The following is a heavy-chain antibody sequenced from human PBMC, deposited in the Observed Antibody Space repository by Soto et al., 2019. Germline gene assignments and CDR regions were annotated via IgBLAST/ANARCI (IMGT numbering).Heavy chain of an antibody. CDR3: GKDTLDCSGGDCPLYYYYGMDV. D-gene: IGHD2-15*01. CDR2: ISNDGTNK. CDR1: GFTFRSYG. V-gene: IGHV3-30*18. Sequence: GGSLRLSCAASGFTFRSYGMHWVRQAPGKGLEWLAVISNDGTNKYLADSVKGRLTLSRDNSRNTLTLEINNLRPEDTAVYYCGKDTLDCSGGDCPLYYYYGMDVWGQGTTVTVSS. J-gene: IGHJ6*02.